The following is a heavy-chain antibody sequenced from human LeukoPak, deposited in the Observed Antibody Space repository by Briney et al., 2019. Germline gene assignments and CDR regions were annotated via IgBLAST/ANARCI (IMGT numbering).Heavy chain of an antibody. J-gene: IGHJ5*02. D-gene: IGHD3-9*01. CDR2: IYYSGST. CDR1: GGSISSYY. CDR3: ARVHSYYDILTGYLPIKFDP. V-gene: IGHV4-59*01. Sequence: PSETLSLTCTVSGGSISSYYWSWIRQPPGKGLEWIGYIYYSGSTNYNPPLKSRVTISVDTSKNQFSLKLSSVTAADTAVYYCARVHSYYDILTGYLPIKFDPWGQGTLVTVSS.